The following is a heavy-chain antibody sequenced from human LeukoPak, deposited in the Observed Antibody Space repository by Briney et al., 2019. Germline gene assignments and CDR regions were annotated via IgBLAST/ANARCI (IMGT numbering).Heavy chain of an antibody. J-gene: IGHJ6*02. Sequence: GSSVKDSCKASGGTFSCYAISWVRQAPGEGLEWMGGIIPIFGTANYAQKFQGRVTITADESTSTAYMELSSLRSEDTAVYYCARALSDYYYGMDVWGQGTTVTVSS. D-gene: IGHD3-16*02. CDR3: ARALSDYYYGMDV. CDR1: GGTFSCYA. V-gene: IGHV1-69*01. CDR2: IIPIFGTA.